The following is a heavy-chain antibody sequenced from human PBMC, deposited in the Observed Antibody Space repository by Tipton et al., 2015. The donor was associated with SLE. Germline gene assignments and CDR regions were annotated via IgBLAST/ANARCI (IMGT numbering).Heavy chain of an antibody. D-gene: IGHD3-3*01. CDR1: GGSISNYC. Sequence: TLSLTCTVSGGSISNYCWSWIRQPAGKGLEWIGRIYTSGSTNYNPSLKSRVTISVDTSKNQFSLKLSSVTAADTAVYYCARDGGTWSGYFDYWGQGPLVTVSS. CDR2: IYTSGST. V-gene: IGHV4-4*07. J-gene: IGHJ4*02. CDR3: ARDGGTWSGYFDY.